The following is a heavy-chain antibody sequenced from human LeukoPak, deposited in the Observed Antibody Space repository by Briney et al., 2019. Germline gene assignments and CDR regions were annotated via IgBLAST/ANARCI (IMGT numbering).Heavy chain of an antibody. D-gene: IGHD6-6*01. J-gene: IGHJ5*02. CDR3: ARGVSSIAARPWFDT. Sequence: KPSQTLSLTCTVSGGSISSGDYYWSWIRQPPGKGLEWIGYIYYSGSTYYNPSLKSRVTISVDTSKNQFSLKLSSVTAADTAVYYCARGVSSIAARPWFDTWGQGTLVTVSS. CDR1: GGSISSGDYY. CDR2: IYYSGST. V-gene: IGHV4-30-4*08.